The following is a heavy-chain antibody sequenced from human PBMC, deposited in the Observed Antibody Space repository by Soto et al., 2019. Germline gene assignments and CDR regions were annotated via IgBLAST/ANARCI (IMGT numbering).Heavy chain of an antibody. V-gene: IGHV3-74*01. CDR2: INSDGSDT. D-gene: IGHD3-22*01. J-gene: IGHJ4*02. CDR3: ARGGYYYERGGYLNY. CDR1: GFTFSNYW. Sequence: EVQLVESGGGLVQPGGSLRLSCAASGFTFSNYWMHWVRQAPGKGLVWVSRINSDGSDTTYADSVKGRFTISRDNAKNSTLYLQMTSLSAVDTAVYYCARGGYYYERGGYLNYWGQGTLVTVSS.